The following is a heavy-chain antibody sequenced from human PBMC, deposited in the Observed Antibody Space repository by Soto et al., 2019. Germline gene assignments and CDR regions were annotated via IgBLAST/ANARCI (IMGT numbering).Heavy chain of an antibody. D-gene: IGHD3-22*01. CDR1: GFTFSSYS. J-gene: IGHJ4*02. V-gene: IGHV3-48*02. Sequence: GGSLRLSCAAFGFTFSSYSMNWVRQAPGKGLEWVSYISSSSSTIYYADSVKGRFTISRDNAKNSLYLQMNSLRDEDTAVYYCAIDLIYYDSSGYYRWGQGTLVTVSS. CDR3: AIDLIYYDSSGYYR. CDR2: ISSSSSTI.